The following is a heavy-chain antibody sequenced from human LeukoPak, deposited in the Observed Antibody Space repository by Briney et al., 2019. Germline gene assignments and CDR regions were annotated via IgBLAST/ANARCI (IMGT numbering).Heavy chain of an antibody. V-gene: IGHV3-30*02. D-gene: IGHD3-22*01. CDR1: GFTFSSYG. Sequence: GGSLRLSCAASGFTFSSYGMHWVRQAPGKGLEWVAFIRYDGSNKYYADSVKGRFTISRDNSKNTLYLQMNSLRAEDTAVYYCAKFNYYDSSGYRWFDPWGQGTLVTVSS. CDR2: IRYDGSNK. J-gene: IGHJ5*02. CDR3: AKFNYYDSSGYRWFDP.